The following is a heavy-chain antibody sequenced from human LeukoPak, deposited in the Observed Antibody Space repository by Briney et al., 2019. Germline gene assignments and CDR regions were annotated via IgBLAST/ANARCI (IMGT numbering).Heavy chain of an antibody. CDR3: AKQMTERPHYYYMDV. CDR1: GFTFSASG. J-gene: IGHJ6*03. Sequence: GGSLRLSCAASGFTFSASGMHWVRQAPGKGLEWVAFTQHDESNKYYSYSVKGRITISRANSKNTLLLQMRSLTPDDTALSYCAKQMTERPHYYYMDVWGRGTTVTVSS. CDR2: TQHDESNK. V-gene: IGHV3-30*02.